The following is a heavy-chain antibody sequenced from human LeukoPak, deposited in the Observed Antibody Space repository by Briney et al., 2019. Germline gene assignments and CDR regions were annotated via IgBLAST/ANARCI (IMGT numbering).Heavy chain of an antibody. Sequence: SETLSLTCVVSGGSIRTRSYSWGWVRQPPGKGLEWIGSIFYSGDTYYNSSLKSRVTIFADTSKNQFSLKLRSVTAADTAMYFCARRLRHFDSWGQGTLVTVSS. J-gene: IGHJ4*02. V-gene: IGHV4-39*01. CDR1: GGSIRTRSYS. CDR3: ARRLRHFDS. CDR2: IFYSGDT. D-gene: IGHD3-16*01.